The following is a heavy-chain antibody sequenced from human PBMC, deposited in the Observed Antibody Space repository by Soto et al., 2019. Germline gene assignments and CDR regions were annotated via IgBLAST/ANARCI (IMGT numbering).Heavy chain of an antibody. CDR2: INPNSGGT. D-gene: IGHD2-15*01. CDR1: GYTFTGYY. Sequence: QVQLVQSGAEVKKPGASVKVSCKASGYTFTGYYMHWVRQAPGQGLEWMGWINPNSGGTNYAQKFQGRVTMTRDTSISTAYMELSRLRSDDTAVYYCARGLLLTSTAPPEYFQHWGQGTLVTVS. V-gene: IGHV1-2*02. CDR3: ARGLLLTSTAPPEYFQH. J-gene: IGHJ1*01.